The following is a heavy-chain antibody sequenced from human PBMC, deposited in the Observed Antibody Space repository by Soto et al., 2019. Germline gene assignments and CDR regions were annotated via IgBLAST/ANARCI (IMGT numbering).Heavy chain of an antibody. J-gene: IGHJ4*02. CDR3: ASLGRWEYDILTGYFIYGGFDY. D-gene: IGHD3-9*01. Sequence: PAETLXLTCTFSGGXVSSSSCNWGWSRQPPGKGLEWVGSIYYSGSTYYNPALKSRVTISVDTSKNQFSLKLSSVTAADTAVYYCASLGRWEYDILTGYFIYGGFDYWGQGTLVTVSS. CDR2: IYYSGST. CDR1: GGXVSSSSCN. V-gene: IGHV4-39*01.